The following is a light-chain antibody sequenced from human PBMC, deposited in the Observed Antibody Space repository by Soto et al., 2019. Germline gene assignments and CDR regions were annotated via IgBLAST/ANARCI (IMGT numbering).Light chain of an antibody. CDR1: SSNIGAGYN. CDR2: GDS. V-gene: IGLV1-40*01. J-gene: IGLJ3*02. Sequence: QPVLTQPPSVSGAPGQRVTISCTGSSSNIGAGYNVHWYQQVPGTAPKLLIYGDSNRPSGVPDRFSGFKSGTSASLAITGLQAEDEADYYCQSYDSSLSGWLFGGGTKLTVL. CDR3: QSYDSSLSGWL.